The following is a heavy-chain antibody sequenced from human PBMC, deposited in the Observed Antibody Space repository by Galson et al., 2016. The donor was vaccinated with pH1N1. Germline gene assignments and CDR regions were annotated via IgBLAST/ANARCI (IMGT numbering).Heavy chain of an antibody. D-gene: IGHD4/OR15-4a*01. Sequence: QPPGRGLEWIGYIFYTGSTNYTPSLKSRVTISLDTSNNQFSLQLNSVTAADTAVYYCARVDYGRFDPWGQGTLVTVSS. CDR3: ARVDYGRFDP. V-gene: IGHV4-59*12. J-gene: IGHJ5*02. CDR2: IFYTGST.